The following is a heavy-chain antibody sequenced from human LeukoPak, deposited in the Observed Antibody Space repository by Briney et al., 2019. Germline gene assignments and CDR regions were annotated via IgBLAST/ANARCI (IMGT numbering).Heavy chain of an antibody. V-gene: IGHV3-23*01. CDR1: GFTFSSYA. D-gene: IGHD6-13*01. CDR2: ITNTGSNT. CDR3: AKAPMEDSWYIHFDF. J-gene: IGHJ4*02. Sequence: GGSLRLSCAASGFTFSSYALSWVRQAPGKGLEWVSTITNTGSNTYYADSVKGRFTISRDNSKNTLYLQIKSLRAEDTAIYYCAKAPMEDSWYIHFDFWGQGTLVTVSS.